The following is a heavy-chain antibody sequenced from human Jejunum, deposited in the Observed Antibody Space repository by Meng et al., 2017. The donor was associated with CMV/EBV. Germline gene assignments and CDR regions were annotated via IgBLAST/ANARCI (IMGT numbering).Heavy chain of an antibody. Sequence: TFSNFAMSWVRQAPGKGLEWVFAITGSGGSTYYADSVKGRFTISRDNAKNSLYLQMNSLRAEDTAVYYCTGAGYSRGWYLGYADYWGQGTLVTVSS. V-gene: IGHV3-23*01. CDR2: ITGSGGST. D-gene: IGHD6-19*01. J-gene: IGHJ4*02. CDR1: TFSNFA. CDR3: TGAGYSRGWYLGYADY.